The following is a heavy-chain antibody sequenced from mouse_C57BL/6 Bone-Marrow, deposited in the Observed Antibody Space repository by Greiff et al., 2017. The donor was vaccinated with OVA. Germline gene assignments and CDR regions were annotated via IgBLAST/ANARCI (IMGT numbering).Heavy chain of an antibody. Sequence: VQLQQSGAELARPGASVKLSCKASGYTFTSYGISWVKQRTGQGLEWIGEIYPRSGNTYYNEKFKGKATLTADKSSSTAYMELRSLTSEDSAVYFCAAGSNWDGYWGQGTTLTVSS. D-gene: IGHD4-1*01. CDR3: AAGSNWDGY. V-gene: IGHV1-81*01. CDR1: GYTFTSYG. J-gene: IGHJ2*01. CDR2: IYPRSGNT.